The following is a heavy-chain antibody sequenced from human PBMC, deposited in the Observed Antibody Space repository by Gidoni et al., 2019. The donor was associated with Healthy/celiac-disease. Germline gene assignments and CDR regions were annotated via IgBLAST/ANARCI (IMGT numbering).Heavy chain of an antibody. CDR2: IYTSGST. J-gene: IGHJ6*02. CDR1: GGSISSYY. Sequence: QVQLQESGPGLVKPSETLSLTGTVTGGSISSYYWSWIRQPAGKGLEWIGRIYTSGSTNYNPSLKSRVTVSVDTSKNQFSLKLSSVTAADTAVYYCAREGSSSGYGMDVWGQGTTVTVSS. V-gene: IGHV4-4*07. CDR3: AREGSSSGYGMDV. D-gene: IGHD6-6*01.